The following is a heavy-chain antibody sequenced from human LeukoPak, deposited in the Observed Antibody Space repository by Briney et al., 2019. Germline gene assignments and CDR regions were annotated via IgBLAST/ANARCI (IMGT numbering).Heavy chain of an antibody. D-gene: IGHD3-22*01. CDR3: ARRSEYYYDSSGYYLDAFDI. J-gene: IGHJ3*02. CDR2: IYTSGST. Sequence: PSQTLSLTCTVSGGSISSGSYYWSWIRQPAGKGLEWIGRIYTSGSTNYNPFLKSRVTISVDTSKNQFSLKLSSVTAADTAVYYCARRSEYYYDSSGYYLDAFDIWGQGTMVTVSS. V-gene: IGHV4-61*02. CDR1: GGSISSGSYY.